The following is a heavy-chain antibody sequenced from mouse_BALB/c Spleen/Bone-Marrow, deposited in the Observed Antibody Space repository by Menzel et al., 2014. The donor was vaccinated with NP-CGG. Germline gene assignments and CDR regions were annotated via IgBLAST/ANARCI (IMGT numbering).Heavy chain of an antibody. D-gene: IGHD2-4*01. CDR2: ISGGGSYT. CDR1: GFTFSNYG. Sequence: EVMLVESGGGLVKSGGSLKLSCAASGFTFSNYGMSWVRQTPEKRLEWVATISGGGSYTFYSDSVKGRFTISRDNAKSNLYLQLSSLRSEDTALYYCARHAYYDQTEVSFVYWGQGTLVTVSA. V-gene: IGHV5-9-2*01. CDR3: ARHAYYDQTEVSFVY. J-gene: IGHJ3*01.